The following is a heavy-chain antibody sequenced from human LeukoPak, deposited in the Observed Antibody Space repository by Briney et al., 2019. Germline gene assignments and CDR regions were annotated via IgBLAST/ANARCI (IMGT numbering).Heavy chain of an antibody. CDR2: IYYSGST. D-gene: IGHD3-22*01. V-gene: IGHV4-31*03. CDR3: ARHASYYDSSGYYSFDY. CDR1: GGSISSGGYY. Sequence: PSETLSLTCTVSGGSISSGGYYWSWIRQHPGKGLEWIGHIYYSGSTYYNPSLKSRVTISVDTSKNQFSLKLSSVTAADTAVYYCARHASYYDSSGYYSFDYWGQGTLVTVSS. J-gene: IGHJ4*02.